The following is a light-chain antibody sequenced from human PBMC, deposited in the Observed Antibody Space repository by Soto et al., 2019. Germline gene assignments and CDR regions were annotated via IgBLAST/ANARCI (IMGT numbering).Light chain of an antibody. CDR3: QHYSALSVT. CDR2: KAS. J-gene: IGKJ1*01. CDR1: QNIGDL. V-gene: IGKV1-5*03. Sequence: DIQMTQSPSTLSASVGDRVAITCRASQNIGDLLAWYQLKPGEAPKLLIYKASYLETGVPSRFSGSGSGTDITFTISSLQPGDLATYYCQHYSALSVTFGQGTKVDIK.